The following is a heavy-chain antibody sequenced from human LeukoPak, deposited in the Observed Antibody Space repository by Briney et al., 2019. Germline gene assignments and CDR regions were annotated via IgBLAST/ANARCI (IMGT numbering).Heavy chain of an antibody. V-gene: IGHV7-4-1*02. CDR2: INTNTGNP. J-gene: IGHJ5*02. CDR3: ARALGETDCTNGVCYTDWFDP. D-gene: IGHD2-8*01. CDR1: GYTFTSYA. Sequence: GASVKVSCKASGYTFTSYAMNWVRQAPGQGLEWMGWINTNTGNPTYAQGFTGRFVFSLDTSVSTAYLQISSLKAEDTAVYYCARALGETDCTNGVCYTDWFDPWGQGTLVTVSS.